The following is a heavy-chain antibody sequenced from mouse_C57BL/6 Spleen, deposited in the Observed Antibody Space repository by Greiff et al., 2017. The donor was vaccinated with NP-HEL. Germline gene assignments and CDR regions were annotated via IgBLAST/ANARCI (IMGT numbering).Heavy chain of an antibody. J-gene: IGHJ3*01. Sequence: QVQLQQSGPELVKPGASVKISCKASGYAFSSSWMNWVKQRPGKGLEWIGRIYPGDGDTNYNGKFKGKATLTADKSSSTAYMQLSSLTSEDSAVYFCAPYSNYEGFAYWGQGTLVTVSA. CDR2: IYPGDGDT. CDR3: APYSNYEGFAY. V-gene: IGHV1-82*01. CDR1: GYAFSSSW. D-gene: IGHD2-5*01.